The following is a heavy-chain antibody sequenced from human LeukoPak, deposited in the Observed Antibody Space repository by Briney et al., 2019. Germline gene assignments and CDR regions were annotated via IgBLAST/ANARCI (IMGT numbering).Heavy chain of an antibody. Sequence: PGRSLRLSCAASGFTFSSYGMHWVGQAPGKGLEGVAVISYDGSNKYYADSVKGRFTISRDNSKNTLYLQMNSLRAEDTAVYYCAKGSLRYFDWLLEAAAGYYYYGMDVWGQGTTVTVSS. J-gene: IGHJ6*02. CDR3: AKGSLRYFDWLLEAAAGYYYYGMDV. D-gene: IGHD3-9*01. CDR2: ISYDGSNK. CDR1: GFTFSSYG. V-gene: IGHV3-30*18.